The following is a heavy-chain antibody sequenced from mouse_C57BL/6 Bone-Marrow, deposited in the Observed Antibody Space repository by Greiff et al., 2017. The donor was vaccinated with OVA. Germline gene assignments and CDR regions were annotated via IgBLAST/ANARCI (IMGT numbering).Heavy chain of an antibody. CDR1: GYTFTSYW. Sequence: QVQLQQPGAELVKPGASVKMSCKASGYTFTSYWITWVKQRPGQGLEWIGDIYPGSGSTNYNEKFKSKATLTVDTSSSTAYMQLSSLTSEDSAVYYCARYGGRALITLDYWGQGTTLTVSS. V-gene: IGHV1-55*01. CDR3: ARYGGRALITLDY. CDR2: IYPGSGST. J-gene: IGHJ2*01. D-gene: IGHD1-1*01.